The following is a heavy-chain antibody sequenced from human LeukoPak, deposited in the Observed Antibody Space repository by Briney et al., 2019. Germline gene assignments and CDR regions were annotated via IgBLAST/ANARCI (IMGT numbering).Heavy chain of an antibody. CDR3: ARDVPRRSGVIRPYPTREGAFDI. J-gene: IGHJ3*02. Sequence: PSETLSLTCAVSGGSISSGGYSWSWIRQPPGKGLEWIGYINHSGSTNYNPSLKSRVTISVDTSKNQFSLKLSSVTAADTAVYYCARDVPRRSGVIRPYPTREGAFDIWGQGTMVTVSS. D-gene: IGHD3-16*02. V-gene: IGHV4-30-2*01. CDR2: INHSGST. CDR1: GGSISSGGYS.